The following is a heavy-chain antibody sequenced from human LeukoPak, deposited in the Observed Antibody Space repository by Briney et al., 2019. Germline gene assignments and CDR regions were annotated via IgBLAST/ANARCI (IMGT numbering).Heavy chain of an antibody. CDR1: GFTFSSYG. V-gene: IGHV3-30*02. CDR2: IRYDGSNK. Sequence: GGSLRLSCAASGFTFSSYGMHWVRQAPGKGLEWVAFIRYDGSNKYYADSVKGRFTISRDNSKNTLYLRMNSLRAEDTAVYYCARRVRTWVLMVYPTQSEYYFDYWGQGTLVTVSS. CDR3: ARRVRTWVLMVYPTQSEYYFDY. J-gene: IGHJ4*02. D-gene: IGHD2-8*01.